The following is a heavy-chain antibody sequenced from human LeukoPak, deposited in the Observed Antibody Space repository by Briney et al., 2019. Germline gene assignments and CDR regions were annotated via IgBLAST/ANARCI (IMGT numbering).Heavy chain of an antibody. CDR3: SRARGDYRYFDY. V-gene: IGHV3-74*01. D-gene: IGHD4-17*01. CDR1: GFTFSNYW. J-gene: IGHJ4*02. CDR2: INMDGSIT. Sequence: PGGSLRLSCAVSGFTFSNYWMHWVRQSPGKGLVWVSRINMDGSITTYADSVKGRFTISRDSAKNTLYLQMNSLRAEDTAVYYCSRARGDYRYFDYWGQGTLVTVSS.